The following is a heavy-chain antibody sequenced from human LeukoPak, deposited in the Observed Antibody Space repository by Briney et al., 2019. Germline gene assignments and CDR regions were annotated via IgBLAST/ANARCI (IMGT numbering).Heavy chain of an antibody. J-gene: IGHJ4*02. CDR2: TYESGST. D-gene: IGHD6-19*01. V-gene: IGHV4-59*01. CDR3: ARGLRMAMTGMIWDS. CDR1: GGSINLFY. Sequence: SETLSLTCTVSGGSINLFYWSWIRQPPGKGLEWLGYTYESGSTDYHPSLKSRIAMSLDPSKNQYSLEVSSMTAADTAVYYCARGLRMAMTGMIWDSWGQGTPVTVSS.